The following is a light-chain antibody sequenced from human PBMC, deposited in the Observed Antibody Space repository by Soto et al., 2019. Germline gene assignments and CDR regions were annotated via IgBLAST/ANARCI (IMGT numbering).Light chain of an antibody. CDR1: SSNIGGSS. CDR2: DDN. V-gene: IGLV1-51*01. J-gene: IGLJ1*01. CDR3: GPWDSSLSAYV. Sequence: QSVLTQPPSVSAAPGQKVTISCSGSSSNIGGSSVSWYQQLPATAPTLLIYDDNKRPSAIPARFSCAKSGTSSTLRITGFQTGEEADYYCGPWDSSLSAYVFGTGTKVTVL.